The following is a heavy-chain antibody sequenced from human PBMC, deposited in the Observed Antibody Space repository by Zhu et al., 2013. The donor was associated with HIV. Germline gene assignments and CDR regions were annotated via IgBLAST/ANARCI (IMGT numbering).Heavy chain of an antibody. CDR2: IIPIFGTA. CDR3: ARDWYCTNGVCYNKYYYYGMDV. J-gene: IGHJ6*02. V-gene: IGHV1-69*01. CDR1: GGTFSSYA. D-gene: IGHD2-8*01. Sequence: QVQLVQSGAEVKKPGSSVKVSCKASGGTFSSYAISWVRQAPGQGLEWMGGIIPIFGTANYAQKFQGRVTITADESTSTAYMELSSLRSEDTAVYYCARDWYCTNGVCYNKYYYYGMDVWGQGTTVTVSS.